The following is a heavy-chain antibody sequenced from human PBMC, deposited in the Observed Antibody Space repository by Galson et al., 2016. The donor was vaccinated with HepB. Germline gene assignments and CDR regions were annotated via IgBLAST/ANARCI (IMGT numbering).Heavy chain of an antibody. CDR3: ARGQSTGWYGYFQH. D-gene: IGHD6-19*01. CDR2: ISAYNGDT. V-gene: IGHV1-18*01. Sequence: SVKVSCKASGYTFTSYGITWVRQAPGQGLEWMGWISAYNGDTNYAQNLQGRVTVTADTSTSTAYMELRSLRSDDTAVYYCARGQSTGWYGYFQHWGQGTLVTVSS. J-gene: IGHJ1*01. CDR1: GYTFTSYG.